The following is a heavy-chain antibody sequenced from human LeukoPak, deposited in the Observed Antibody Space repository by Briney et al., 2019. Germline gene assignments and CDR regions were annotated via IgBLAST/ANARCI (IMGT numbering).Heavy chain of an antibody. J-gene: IGHJ4*02. V-gene: IGHV3-9*01. Sequence: GRSLRLSCAASGFTFDDYAMHWVRQAPGKGLEWVSGISWNGGNTDYADSVKGRFTISRDNAKNSLFLQMNSLRDEDTAVYYCASDSPGYDSGSYFAYWGQGTLVTVSS. CDR3: ASDSPGYDSGSYFAY. D-gene: IGHD2-15*01. CDR2: ISWNGGNT. CDR1: GFTFDDYA.